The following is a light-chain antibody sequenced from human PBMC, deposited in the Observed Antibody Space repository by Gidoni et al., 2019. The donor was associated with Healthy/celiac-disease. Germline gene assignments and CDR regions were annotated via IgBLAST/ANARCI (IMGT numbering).Light chain of an antibody. V-gene: IGKV2-28*01. CDR1: QSLLHSNGYNY. CDR2: LGS. CDR3: MQALPTLT. J-gene: IGKJ5*01. Sequence: DIGMTQSPLALTVTPAEPASISCRSSQSLLHSNGYNYSDWYLQKPGQSPQLMIYLGSNRASGAPDRFSGSGSGTDFTLKISIVEAEDVGVYCCMQALPTLTFGQGTRLEIK.